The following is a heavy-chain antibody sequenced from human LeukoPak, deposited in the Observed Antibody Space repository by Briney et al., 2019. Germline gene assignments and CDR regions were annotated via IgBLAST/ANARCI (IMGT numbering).Heavy chain of an antibody. J-gene: IGHJ3*02. CDR2: IYYSGST. V-gene: IGHV4-59*01. D-gene: IGHD1-1*01. Sequence: SEALSLTCTVSGGSISSYYWSWIRQPPGKGLEWIGYIYYSGSTNYNPSLKSRVTISVDTSKNQFSLKLSSVTAADTAVYYCARLLEDAFDIWGQGTMVTVSS. CDR3: ARLLEDAFDI. CDR1: GGSISSYY.